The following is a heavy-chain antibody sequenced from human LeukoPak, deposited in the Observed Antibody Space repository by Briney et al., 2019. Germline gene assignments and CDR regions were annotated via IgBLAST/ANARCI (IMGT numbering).Heavy chain of an antibody. CDR3: AKDRYSYAFEYSDS. CDR1: GFTFSSYW. CDR2: IKQDGSEK. V-gene: IGHV3-7*01. J-gene: IGHJ4*02. D-gene: IGHD5-18*01. Sequence: GGSLRLSCAASGFTFSSYWMSWVRQAPGKGLEWVANIKQDGSEKYYADSVKGRFTISRDNSKNTLSLQVSSLRTEDTAVYYCAKDRYSYAFEYSDSWGQGTLVTVSS.